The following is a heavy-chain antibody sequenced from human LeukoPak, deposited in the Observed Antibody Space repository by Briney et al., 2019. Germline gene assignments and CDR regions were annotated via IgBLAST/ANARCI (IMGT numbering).Heavy chain of an antibody. CDR2: IRYDGSHK. CDR1: GFTFSSYG. V-gene: IGHV3-30*02. CDR3: ARGPTRYYFDY. Sequence: PGGPLRLSCAASGFTFSSYGMHWVRQAPGKGLEWVTFIRYDGSHKYYADSVKGRFTISRDNSKNTLYLQMNSLRAEDTAVYHCARGPTRYYFDYWGQGTLVTVSS. J-gene: IGHJ4*02.